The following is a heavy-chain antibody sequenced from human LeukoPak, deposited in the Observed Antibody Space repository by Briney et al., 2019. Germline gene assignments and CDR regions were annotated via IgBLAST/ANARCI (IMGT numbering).Heavy chain of an antibody. CDR3: ARDCEVTGTTAKNWFDP. Sequence: PGGSLRLSCAASGFIFSNYGMHWVRQAPGKGLDWVAVIWYDGSYKYYADSVKGRFTISRDNSKNTLYLQMNSLRPEDTAVYYCARDCEVTGTTAKNWFDPWGQGTLVTVSS. D-gene: IGHD1-7*01. CDR2: IWYDGSYK. J-gene: IGHJ5*02. CDR1: GFIFSNYG. V-gene: IGHV3-33*01.